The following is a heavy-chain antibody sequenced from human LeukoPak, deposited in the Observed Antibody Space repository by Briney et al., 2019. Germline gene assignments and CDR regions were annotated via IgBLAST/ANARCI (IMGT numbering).Heavy chain of an antibody. CDR3: ARPRSRGYRYAFDI. CDR2: IYPGDSDT. D-gene: IGHD5-18*01. J-gene: IGHJ3*02. V-gene: IGHV5-51*01. Sequence: GESLKISCKGSGYSFTNYWIAWVPHMPGKGLGWMGIIYPGDSDTRYSPSFQGQVTISADKSITTAYLQWSSLKASDTAMYYCARPRSRGYRYAFDIWGQGTMVTVSS. CDR1: GYSFTNYW.